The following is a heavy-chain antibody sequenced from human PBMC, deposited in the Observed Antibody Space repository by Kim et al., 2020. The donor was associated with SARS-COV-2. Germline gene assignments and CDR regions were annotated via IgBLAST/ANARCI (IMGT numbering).Heavy chain of an antibody. CDR3: ARIPSFDP. Sequence: SGRTYYNPSLKSRVTISVDRSKNQFSRKLSSVTAADTAVYYCARIPSFDPWGQGTLVTVSS. V-gene: IGHV4-30-2*01. J-gene: IGHJ5*02. CDR2: SGRT. D-gene: IGHD2-2*02.